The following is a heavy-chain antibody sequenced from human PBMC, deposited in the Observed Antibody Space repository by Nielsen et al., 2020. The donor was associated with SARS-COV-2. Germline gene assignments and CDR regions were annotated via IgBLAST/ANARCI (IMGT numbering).Heavy chain of an antibody. CDR2: ISGSGGST. J-gene: IGHJ3*02. V-gene: IGHV3-23*01. D-gene: IGHD5-12*01. CDR3: ARVHSGYDFAFDI. Sequence: WIRQPPGKGLEWVSAISGSGGSTYYADSVKGRFTISRDNAKNSLYLQMNSLRAEDTAVYYCARVHSGYDFAFDIWGQGTMVTVS.